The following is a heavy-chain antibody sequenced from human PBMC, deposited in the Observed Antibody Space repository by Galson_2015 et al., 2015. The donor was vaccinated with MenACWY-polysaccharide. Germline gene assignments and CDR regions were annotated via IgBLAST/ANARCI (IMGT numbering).Heavy chain of an antibody. CDR1: GGTFGTYA. CDR2: IIPSFGMT. D-gene: IGHD1-1*01. J-gene: IGHJ5*02. CDR3: ARTECSDNNCYLDP. Sequence: SVKVSCKASGGTFGTYAFTWVRQAPGQGFEWVGRIIPSFGMTNHAQNLQGRVTITADTSASTTYMELGSLRSDDTAVYYCARTECSDNNCYLDPW. V-gene: IGHV1-69*04.